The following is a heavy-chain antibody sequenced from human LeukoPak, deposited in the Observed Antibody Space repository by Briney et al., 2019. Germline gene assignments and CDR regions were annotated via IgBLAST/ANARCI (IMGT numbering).Heavy chain of an antibody. CDR2: IKQDGIEK. V-gene: IGHV3-7*01. D-gene: IGHD3-22*01. CDR3: ARGSSGYYCDHFQT. Sequence: GGSPRLSCAASGFTFSNHWMTWIRQAPGKGLEWVANIKQDGIEKYYADSAEGRFTVSRDNTKKTLFLQMHTLRAEDTAVYYCARGSSGYYCDHFQTWGQGSLVIVSS. J-gene: IGHJ1*01. CDR1: GFTFSNHW.